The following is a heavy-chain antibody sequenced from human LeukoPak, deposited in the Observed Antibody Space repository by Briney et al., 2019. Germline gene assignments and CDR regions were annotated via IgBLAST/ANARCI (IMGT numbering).Heavy chain of an antibody. V-gene: IGHV1-18*04. D-gene: IGHD5-18*01. CDR2: ISAYNGNT. Sequence: RASVKVSCKASGYIFTAYYLHWVRQAPGQGLEWMGWISAYNGNTNYAQKLQGRVTMTTDTSTSTAYMELRSLRSDDTAVYYCARDTSVDTAMVRRHLDYWGQGTLVTVSS. CDR1: GYIFTAYY. CDR3: ARDTSVDTAMVRRHLDY. J-gene: IGHJ4*02.